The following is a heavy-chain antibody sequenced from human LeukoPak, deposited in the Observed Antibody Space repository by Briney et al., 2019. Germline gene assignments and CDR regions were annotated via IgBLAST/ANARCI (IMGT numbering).Heavy chain of an antibody. CDR1: GFTVSSNY. Sequence: PGGSLRLSRAASGFTVSSNYMSWVRQAPGKGLEWVSVIYSGGSTYYADSVKGRFTISRDNSKNALYLQMNSLRVEDTAVYYCAKERNWHSDLWGRGTLVSVSS. J-gene: IGHJ2*01. CDR3: AKERNWHSDL. CDR2: IYSGGST. V-gene: IGHV3-53*01.